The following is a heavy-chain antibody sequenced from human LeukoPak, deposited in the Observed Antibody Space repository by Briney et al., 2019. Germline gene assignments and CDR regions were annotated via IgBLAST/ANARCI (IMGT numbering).Heavy chain of an antibody. D-gene: IGHD3-10*01. CDR1: GFTFSSYG. CDR3: AKNRANYGSGSYYAY. CDR2: ISGSGGST. J-gene: IGHJ4*02. Sequence: PGGSLRLSCAASGFTFSSYGMSWVRQAPGKGLEWVSAISGSGGSTYYADSVKGRFTISRDNSKNTLYLQMNSLRAEDTAVYYCAKNRANYGSGSYYAYWGQGTLVTVSS. V-gene: IGHV3-23*01.